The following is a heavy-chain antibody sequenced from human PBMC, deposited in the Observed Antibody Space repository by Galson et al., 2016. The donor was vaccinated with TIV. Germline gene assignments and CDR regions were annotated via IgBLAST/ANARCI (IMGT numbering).Heavy chain of an antibody. V-gene: IGHV3-33*01. D-gene: IGHD2-2*01. CDR3: ARELRCDTTSCNSLFDY. J-gene: IGHJ4*02. Sequence: SLRLSCAASGFSFGTYGMHWVRQAPGKGLEWVAIIWFDGSEKYYADSVQGRFTISRDNSTKTLYLQLSSLRAEDTAVYYCARELRCDTTSCNSLFDYWGQGTLVTVSS. CDR2: IWFDGSEK. CDR1: GFSFGTYG.